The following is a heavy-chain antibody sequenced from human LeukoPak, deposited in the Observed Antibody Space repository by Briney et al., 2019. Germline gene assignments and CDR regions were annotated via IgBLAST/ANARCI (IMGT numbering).Heavy chain of an antibody. D-gene: IGHD3-22*01. CDR2: INSDGSST. CDR1: GFTFSSYW. J-gene: IGHJ3*02. V-gene: IGHV3-74*01. Sequence: PGGSLRLSCAASGFTFSSYWMHWVRQAPGKGLVWVSRINSDGSSTSYADSVKGRFTISRDNAKNTLYLQMNSLRAEDTAVYYCSSGYYYDAFDIWGQGTMVTVSS. CDR3: SSGYYYDAFDI.